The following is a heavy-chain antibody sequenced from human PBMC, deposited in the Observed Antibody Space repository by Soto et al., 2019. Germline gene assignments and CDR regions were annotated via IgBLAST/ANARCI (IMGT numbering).Heavy chain of an antibody. D-gene: IGHD3-16*01. J-gene: IGHJ4*02. CDR1: GDSITSYF. CDR3: ARHPAGDYGX. Sequence: PSDTLSLTFTVSGDSITSYFWSWIRRPPGKGLEWIGYIYYTGGGIYNPSLRSLVAMSVDTSKSQISLKLNSVTAPDTAIYYCARHPAGDYGXWGRGILVTVSX. V-gene: IGHV4-59*01. CDR2: IYYTGGG.